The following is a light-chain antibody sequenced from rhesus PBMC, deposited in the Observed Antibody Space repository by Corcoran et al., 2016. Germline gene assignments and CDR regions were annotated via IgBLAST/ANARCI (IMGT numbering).Light chain of an antibody. CDR2: KAI. V-gene: IGKV1-74*01. J-gene: IGKJ3*01. Sequence: DIQMTQSPSSLSASVGDRVTITCRASENINNYLNWYHQKPGKAPKIRIFKAITLQSGVPSRFSGSGSGTDYTFTISSLQPEDVATYYCQHGYGTPPFPFGPGTKLDIK. CDR1: ENINNY. CDR3: QHGYGTPPFP.